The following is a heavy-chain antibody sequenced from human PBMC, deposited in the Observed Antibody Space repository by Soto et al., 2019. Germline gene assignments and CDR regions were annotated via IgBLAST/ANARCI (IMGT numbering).Heavy chain of an antibody. D-gene: IGHD3-16*01. Sequence: SGPTLVNPTQTLTLTCTFSGFSLSTSGVGVGWIRQPPGKALEWLALIYWDDDKRYSPSLKSRLTITKDTSKNQVVLIMTNMDPVDTATYYCARNYFYFWWSYDWFVHCCHGSLVSVFS. CDR3: ARNYFYFWWSYDWFVH. CDR1: GFSLSTSGVG. CDR2: IYWDDDK. J-gene: IGHJ5*02. V-gene: IGHV2-5*02.